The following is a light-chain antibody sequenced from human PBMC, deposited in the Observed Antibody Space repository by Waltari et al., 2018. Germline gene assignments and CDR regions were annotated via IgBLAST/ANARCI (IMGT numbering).Light chain of an antibody. J-gene: IGLJ3*02. V-gene: IGLV1-40*01. Sequence: QSVLTQPPSVSGAPGQRVTIPCTRSGSNIGAGYDVHWYQQLPRAAPKLLIYGSSTRPLGVPDRFFGSTSGTSASLAITGLQAEDEADYYCQSYDTSLSVVFGGGTKLTVL. CDR3: QSYDTSLSVV. CDR1: GSNIGAGYD. CDR2: GSS.